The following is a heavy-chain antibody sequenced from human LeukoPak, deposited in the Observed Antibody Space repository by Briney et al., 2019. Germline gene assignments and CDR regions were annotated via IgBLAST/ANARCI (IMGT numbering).Heavy chain of an antibody. CDR2: IYISGST. CDR3: ARDRYYYDSSGSYLFDY. Sequence: SETLSLTCTVSGGSISNYYWNWIRQPAGKGLEWIGRIYISGSTNFNPSLRSRVTMSVDTSKNQFSLKLSSVTAADTAVYYCARDRYYYDSSGSYLFDYWGQGILVTVSS. V-gene: IGHV4-4*07. J-gene: IGHJ4*02. CDR1: GGSISNYY. D-gene: IGHD3-22*01.